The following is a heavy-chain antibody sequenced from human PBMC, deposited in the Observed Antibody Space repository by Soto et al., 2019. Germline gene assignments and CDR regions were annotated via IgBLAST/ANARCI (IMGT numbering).Heavy chain of an antibody. CDR1: GFTFSSYW. J-gene: IGHJ4*02. Sequence: EVQLVESGGGLVQPGGSLRLSCAASGFTFSSYWMHWVRQAPGKGLVWVSRINSDGSSIVYVDSVKGRFTIPRDNAKNTLYLQMNSLRAEDTAVYYCARSITGYSYADSWGQGTLVTVSS. CDR2: INSDGSSI. D-gene: IGHD5-18*01. V-gene: IGHV3-74*01. CDR3: ARSITGYSYADS.